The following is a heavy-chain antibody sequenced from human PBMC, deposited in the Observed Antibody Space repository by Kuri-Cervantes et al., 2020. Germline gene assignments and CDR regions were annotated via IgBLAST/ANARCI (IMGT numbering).Heavy chain of an antibody. D-gene: IGHD2-2*01. Sequence: SETLSLTCAVYGGSFSGYYWSWIRQPPGKGLEWIGEINHSGSTNYNPSLKSRVTISVDTSKNQFSLKLSSVTAADTAVYYCARGPLARSSTSCYDYWGQGTLVTVSS. CDR3: ARGPLARSSTSCYDY. V-gene: IGHV4-34*01. CDR2: INHSGST. J-gene: IGHJ4*02. CDR1: GGSFSGYY.